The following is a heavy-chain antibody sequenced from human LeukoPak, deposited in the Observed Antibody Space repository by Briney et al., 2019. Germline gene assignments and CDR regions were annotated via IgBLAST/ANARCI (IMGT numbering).Heavy chain of an antibody. CDR1: GFTVSNNY. Sequence: GGSLRLSCEASGFTVSNNYMTWVRQAPGKGLEWVSTIYGGGDTYYEDSVKGRFTISRDNSRNTLHLHLNSLRVEDTAQYYCAREGPYYGMDVWGQGTTVTVS. V-gene: IGHV3-53*01. CDR3: AREGPYYGMDV. J-gene: IGHJ6*02. CDR2: IYGGGDT. D-gene: IGHD2-21*01.